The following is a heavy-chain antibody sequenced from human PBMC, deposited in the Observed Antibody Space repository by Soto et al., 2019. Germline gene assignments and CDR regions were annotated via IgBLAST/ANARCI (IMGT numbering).Heavy chain of an antibody. CDR3: AREGRMAAAGIDYGMDV. CDR1: GGTFSSYA. D-gene: IGHD6-13*01. V-gene: IGHV1-69*13. CDR2: IIPIFGTA. J-gene: IGHJ6*02. Sequence: RASVKVSCKASGGTFSSYAISWVRQAPGQGLEWMGGIIPIFGTANYAQKFQGRVTITADESTSTAYMELSSLRSEDTAVYYCAREGRMAAAGIDYGMDVWGQGTTVTVSS.